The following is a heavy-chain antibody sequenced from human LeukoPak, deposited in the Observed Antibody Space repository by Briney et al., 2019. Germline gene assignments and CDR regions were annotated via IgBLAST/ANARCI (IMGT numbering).Heavy chain of an antibody. Sequence: SETLSLTYTVSGGSISSYYWSWIRQPPGKGLEWIGYIYYSGSTNYNPSLKSRVTISVDTSKNQFSLKLSSVTAADTGVYYCARVGRDGYNFYYFDYWGQGTLVTVSS. D-gene: IGHD5-24*01. CDR1: GGSISSYY. CDR2: IYYSGST. J-gene: IGHJ4*02. V-gene: IGHV4-59*01. CDR3: ARVGRDGYNFYYFDY.